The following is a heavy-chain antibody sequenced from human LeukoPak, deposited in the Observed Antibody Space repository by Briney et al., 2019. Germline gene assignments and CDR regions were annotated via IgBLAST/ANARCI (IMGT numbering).Heavy chain of an antibody. CDR2: INPNSGGT. Sequence: GASVKVSCKASGYTFTGYYMHWVRQAPGQGLEWMGWINPNSGGTNYAQKFQGRVTMTRDTSISTAYMELSRLRSDDTAVYYCARDQDYVWGSYRPYYFDYWGQGTLVTVSS. CDR3: ARDQDYVWGSYRPYYFDY. D-gene: IGHD3-16*02. CDR1: GYTFTGYY. V-gene: IGHV1-2*02. J-gene: IGHJ4*02.